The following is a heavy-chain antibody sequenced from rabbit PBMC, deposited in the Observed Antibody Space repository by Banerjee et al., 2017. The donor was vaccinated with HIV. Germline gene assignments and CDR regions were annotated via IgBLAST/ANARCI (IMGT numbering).Heavy chain of an antibody. CDR1: GFDFSSDA. V-gene: IGHV1S47*01. D-gene: IGHD4-1*01. Sequence: QEQLVESGGGLVQPEGSLTLTCKASGFDFSSDAMCWVRQAPGKGLEWIGITYNGDGSTYYASWAKGRFTISKTSSTTLTLQMTSLTAADTATYFCARDLAGAIGWNFNLWGQGTLVTVS. CDR2: TYNGDGST. CDR3: ARDLAGAIGWNFNL. J-gene: IGHJ4*01.